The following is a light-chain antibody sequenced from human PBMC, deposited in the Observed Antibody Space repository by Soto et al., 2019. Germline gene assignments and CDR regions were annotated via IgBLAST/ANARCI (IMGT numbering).Light chain of an antibody. CDR3: ISYTTSSTPWV. J-gene: IGLJ3*02. V-gene: IGLV2-14*01. CDR2: EVS. Sequence: QSVLTQPASVSGSPGQSITISCTGTSSDIGIYNHVSWYQHLPGKAPKLLISEVSNRPSGVSNRFSGSKSGNTASLTISGLQGEDEADYYCISYTTSSTPWVFGGGTKLTVL. CDR1: SSDIGIYNH.